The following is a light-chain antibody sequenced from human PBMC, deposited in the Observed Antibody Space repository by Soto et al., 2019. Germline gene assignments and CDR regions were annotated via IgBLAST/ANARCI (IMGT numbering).Light chain of an antibody. Sequence: QSALTQPASVSGSPGQSITISRTGTSSDVGGYNYVSWYQQHPGKAPKLMIYDVSIRPSGVSNRFSGSKSGNTASLTISGLQAEDEADYYCSSYTSSSTLRVLFGGGTKLTVL. V-gene: IGLV2-14*01. CDR3: SSYTSSSTLRVL. J-gene: IGLJ2*01. CDR2: DVS. CDR1: SSDVGGYNY.